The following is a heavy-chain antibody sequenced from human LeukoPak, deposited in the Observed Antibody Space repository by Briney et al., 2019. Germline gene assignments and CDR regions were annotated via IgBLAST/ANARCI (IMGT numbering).Heavy chain of an antibody. CDR2: ISSSSSTI. J-gene: IGHJ4*02. CDR3: AKEEAWQHFYY. CDR1: GFTFSSYS. V-gene: IGHV3-48*01. Sequence: PGGSLRLSCAASGFTFSSYSMNWVRQAPGKGLEWVSYISSSSSTIYYADSVKGRFTISRDNSKNTLYLEMDSLRAEDTAMYYCAKEEAWQHFYYWGQGTLVTVSS. D-gene: IGHD6-13*01.